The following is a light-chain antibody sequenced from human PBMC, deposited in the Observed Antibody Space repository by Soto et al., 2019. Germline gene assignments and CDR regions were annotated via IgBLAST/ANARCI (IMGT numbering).Light chain of an antibody. J-gene: IGKJ3*01. CDR2: DAS. CDR1: QSVSSC. CDR3: QQRSNWPLT. Sequence: EIVLTQSPATLSLSPGERATLSCRASQSVSSCLAWYQQKPGQAPRLLIYDASNRATGIPARFSGSGSGTDFTLTISSLEPEDFAVYYCQQRSNWPLTLGPGTKVDIK. V-gene: IGKV3-11*01.